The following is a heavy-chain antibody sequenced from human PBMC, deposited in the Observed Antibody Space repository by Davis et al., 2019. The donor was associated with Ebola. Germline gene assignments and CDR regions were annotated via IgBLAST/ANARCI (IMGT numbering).Heavy chain of an antibody. Sequence: MPGGSLRLSCTVSGGSISSYYWSWIRQPPGKGLEWIGYIYYSGSTNYNPSLKSRVTISVDTSKNQFSLKLSSVTAADTAVYYCARVVNYDSSGYYPIDYWGQGTLVTVSS. CDR2: IYYSGST. V-gene: IGHV4-59*01. J-gene: IGHJ4*02. CDR3: ARVVNYDSSGYYPIDY. D-gene: IGHD3-22*01. CDR1: GGSISSYY.